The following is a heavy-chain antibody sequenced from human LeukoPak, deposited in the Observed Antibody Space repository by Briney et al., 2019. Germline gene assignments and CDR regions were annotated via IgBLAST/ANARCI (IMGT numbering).Heavy chain of an antibody. D-gene: IGHD3-16*02. CDR3: ARTRSLMITFGGVIGIDLFDY. CDR1: GYTFTGYY. V-gene: IGHV1-2*02. J-gene: IGHJ4*02. CDR2: INPNSSGT. Sequence: ASVKVSCKASGYTFTGYYMHWVRQAPGQGLEWMGWINPNSSGTNYAQKFQGRVTMTRDTSISTAYMELSRLRSDDTAVYYCARTRSLMITFGGVIGIDLFDYWGQGTLVTVSS.